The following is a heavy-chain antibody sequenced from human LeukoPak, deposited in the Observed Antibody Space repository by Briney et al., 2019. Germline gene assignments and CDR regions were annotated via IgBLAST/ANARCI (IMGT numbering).Heavy chain of an antibody. CDR1: GGSISSGTYY. V-gene: IGHV4-39*07. CDR2: IYYSGST. D-gene: IGHD6-19*01. Sequence: SETLSLTCIVSGGSISSGTYYWGWIRQPPGKGLEWIGSIYYSGSTYYNPSLKSRVTMSMDPSKNQVFLTLNSVTATDTATYYCAGSPLSSSGWYRADYWGQGTLVTVSS. J-gene: IGHJ4*02. CDR3: AGSPLSSSGWYRADY.